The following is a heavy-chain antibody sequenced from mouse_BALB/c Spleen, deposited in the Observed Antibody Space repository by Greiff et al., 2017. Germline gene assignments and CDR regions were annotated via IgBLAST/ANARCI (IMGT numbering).Heavy chain of an antibody. CDR1: GYSFTGYF. CDR2: INPYNGDT. Sequence: VQLQQSGPELVKPGASVKISCKASGYSFTGYFMNWVMQSHGKSLEWIGRINPYNGDTFYNQKFKGKATLTVDKSSSTTHMELRSLASEDSAVYYCAGWAMDYWGQGTSVTVSS. CDR3: AGWAMDY. V-gene: IGHV1-20*02. J-gene: IGHJ4*01.